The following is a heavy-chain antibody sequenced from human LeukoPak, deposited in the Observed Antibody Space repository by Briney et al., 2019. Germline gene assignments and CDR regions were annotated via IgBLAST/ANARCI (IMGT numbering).Heavy chain of an antibody. CDR3: ARGYYDFWSGYSYYFDY. CDR1: GFTLSFYG. V-gene: IGHV3-33*01. Sequence: PGGSLRLSCAASGFTLSFYGMHWVRQAPGKGLEWVAVSWYHGNKNYYADSVKGRFTISRDDSKNTLYLQMNSLRTEDTAVYYCARGYYDFWSGYSYYFDYWGQGTLVTVSS. D-gene: IGHD3-3*01. CDR2: SWYHGNKN. J-gene: IGHJ4*02.